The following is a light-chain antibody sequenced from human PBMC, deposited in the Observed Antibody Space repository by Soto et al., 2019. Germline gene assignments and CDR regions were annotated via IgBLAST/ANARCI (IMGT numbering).Light chain of an antibody. CDR1: QSVDIN. J-gene: IGKJ5*01. Sequence: EIVMTHSPATLSVSPCEGATLSSSASQSVDINLAWYQQRAGQAPRLLVYGASTKATGIPARFSGSGSGRDFTLTISGLEPEDFAVYYCQQYGSSPLISFGQGTRLEI. CDR3: QQYGSSPLIS. V-gene: IGKV3-15*01. CDR2: GAS.